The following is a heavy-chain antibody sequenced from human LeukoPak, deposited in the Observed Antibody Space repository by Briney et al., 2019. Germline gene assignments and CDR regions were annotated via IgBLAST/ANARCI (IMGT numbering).Heavy chain of an antibody. D-gene: IGHD1-26*01. V-gene: IGHV4-59*12. CDR2: IYYSGTT. Sequence: PSETLSLTCTVSGGSISTYYWNWIRQPPGKGLEWIGYIYYSGTTNYNPSLKSRVGMSVDTSKNQFSLKLSSVTAADTAVYYCAREVGARVYWGQGTLVTVSS. CDR3: AREVGARVY. J-gene: IGHJ4*02. CDR1: GGSISTYY.